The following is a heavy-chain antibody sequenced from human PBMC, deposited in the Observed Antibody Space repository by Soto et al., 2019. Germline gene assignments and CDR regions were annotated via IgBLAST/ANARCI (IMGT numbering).Heavy chain of an antibody. CDR1: GYSFTSYW. CDR3: ARLPPPPPYYYHGTDV. V-gene: IGHV5-10-1*01. CDR2: IDPSDSYT. Sequence: PGESLKISCKGSGYSFTSYWISWVRQMPGKGLEWMGRIDPSDSYTNYSPSFQGHVTISADKSISTAYLQWSSLKASDTAMYYCARLPPPPPYYYHGTDVWGQGTTVTVSS. J-gene: IGHJ6*02.